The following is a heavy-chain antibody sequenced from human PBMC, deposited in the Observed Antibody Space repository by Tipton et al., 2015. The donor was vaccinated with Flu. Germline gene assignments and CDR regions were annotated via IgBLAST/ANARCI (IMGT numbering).Heavy chain of an antibody. V-gene: IGHV4-39*07. CDR2: IFHSGST. Sequence: LRLSCSVSGDSMTSSRYYWGWIRQPPGKGLEWIGSIFHSGSTYYNPSLKSRVTISVDTSKNQFSLKLSSVTAADTAVYYCATEYRGGGNRYYFDYWGQGTLVTVSS. CDR1: GDSMTSSRYY. J-gene: IGHJ4*02. D-gene: IGHD4-23*01. CDR3: ATEYRGGGNRYYFDY.